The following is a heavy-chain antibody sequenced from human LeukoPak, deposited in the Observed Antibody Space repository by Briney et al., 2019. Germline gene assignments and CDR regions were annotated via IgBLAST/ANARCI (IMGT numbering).Heavy chain of an antibody. CDR1: GGSISSGSYY. V-gene: IGHV4-61*02. CDR3: ARGYCSSTSCYTNWFDP. Sequence: PSQTLSLTCTVSGGSISSGSYYWSWIRQPAGTGLEWIGRIYTSGSTNYNPSLKSRVTISVDTSKNQFSLKLSSVTAADTAVYYCARGYCSSTSCYTNWFDPWGQGTLVTVSS. CDR2: IYTSGST. J-gene: IGHJ5*02. D-gene: IGHD2-2*02.